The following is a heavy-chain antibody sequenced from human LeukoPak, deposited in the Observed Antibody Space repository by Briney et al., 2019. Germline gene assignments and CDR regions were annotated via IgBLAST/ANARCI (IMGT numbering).Heavy chain of an antibody. CDR1: GFTFSSYA. CDR3: AKVIVVVPAAIPYFDY. V-gene: IGHV3-23*01. Sequence: GGSLRLSCAASGFTFSSYAMSWVRQAPGKGLEWVSAISGSGGSTYYADSVRGRLTISRDNSKNTLYLQMNSLGAEDTAVYYCAKVIVVVPAAIPYFDYWGQGTLVTVSS. D-gene: IGHD2-2*02. J-gene: IGHJ4*02. CDR2: ISGSGGST.